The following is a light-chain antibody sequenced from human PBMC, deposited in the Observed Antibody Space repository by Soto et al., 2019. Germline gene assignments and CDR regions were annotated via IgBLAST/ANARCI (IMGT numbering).Light chain of an antibody. V-gene: IGKV3-20*01. Sequence: EIVLTQSPXTLSLSPGERATLSCRASQSVSSNYLAWYQQKPGQAPRLLIYGASSRATGIPDRFSGSGSGTDFTLTISRLEPEDFAVYYCQQYGSSPRVTFGGGTKVEIK. CDR1: QSVSSNY. CDR3: QQYGSSPRVT. CDR2: GAS. J-gene: IGKJ4*01.